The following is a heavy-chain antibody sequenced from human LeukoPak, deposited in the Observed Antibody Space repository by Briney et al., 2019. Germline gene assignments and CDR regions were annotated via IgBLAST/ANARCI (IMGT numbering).Heavy chain of an antibody. CDR1: GGSISSGGYS. J-gene: IGHJ4*02. Sequence: SQTLSLTCAVSGGSISSGGYSWSWIRQPPGKGLEWIGYIYHSGSTYYNPSLKSRVTISVDRSKNQFSLKLSSVTAADTAVYYCARASSMVRGDTTFDYWGQGTLVTVSS. CDR3: ARASSMVRGDTTFDY. V-gene: IGHV4-30-2*01. CDR2: IYHSGST. D-gene: IGHD3-10*01.